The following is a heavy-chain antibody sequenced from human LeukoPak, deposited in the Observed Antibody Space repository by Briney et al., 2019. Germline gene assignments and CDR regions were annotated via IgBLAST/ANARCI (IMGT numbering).Heavy chain of an antibody. CDR3: ARDQGGAARPSDY. CDR2: ISGSDVST. J-gene: IGHJ4*02. Sequence: PSETLSLTCSVSGGSISSSSSYWGWIRQAPGKGLEWVSCISGSDVSTYYAESVKGRFTISRDNAKNSLYLQMNSLRAEDTAVYYCARDQGGAARPSDYWGQGTLVTVSS. V-gene: IGHV3-11*04. CDR1: GGSISSSSSY. D-gene: IGHD6-6*01.